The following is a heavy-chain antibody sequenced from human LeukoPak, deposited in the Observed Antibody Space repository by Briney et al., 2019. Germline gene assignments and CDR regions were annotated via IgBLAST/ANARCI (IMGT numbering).Heavy chain of an antibody. J-gene: IGHJ4*02. CDR2: IYHSGST. CDR3: ARVLTRKSFNFDY. D-gene: IGHD1-14*01. CDR1: GYSISSGYY. Sequence: SETLSLTCAVSGYSISSGYYWGWIRQAPGKGLEWIGSIYHSGSTYYNPSLKSRVTISVVTSKNQFSLRLTSVAAADTAVYYCARVLTRKSFNFDYWGQGTLVTVSS. V-gene: IGHV4-38-2*01.